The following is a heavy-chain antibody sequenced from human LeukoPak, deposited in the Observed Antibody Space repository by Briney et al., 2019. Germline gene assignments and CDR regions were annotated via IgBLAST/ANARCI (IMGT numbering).Heavy chain of an antibody. CDR3: AKDPQGYSSGWYD. V-gene: IGHV3-23*01. D-gene: IGHD6-19*01. Sequence: GGSLRLSCAASGLTFSSYAMSWVRQAPGKGLEWVSAISGSGGSTYYADSVKGRFTISRDNSKNTLYLQMNSLRAEDTAVYYCAKDPQGYSSGWYDWGQGTLVTVSS. CDR1: GLTFSSYA. J-gene: IGHJ4*02. CDR2: ISGSGGST.